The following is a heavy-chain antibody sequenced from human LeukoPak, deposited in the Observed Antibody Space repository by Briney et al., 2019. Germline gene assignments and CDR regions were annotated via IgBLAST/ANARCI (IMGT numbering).Heavy chain of an antibody. Sequence: PSETLSLTCAVSGGSISSSNWWSWVRQPPGKGLEWIGEIYHTGSTNYNPSLKSRVTISVDKSKNQFSLKLSSVTAADTAVYYCARNLMRLVGPLEYWGQGTLVTVSS. V-gene: IGHV4-4*02. CDR1: GGSISSSNW. J-gene: IGHJ4*02. D-gene: IGHD3-9*01. CDR3: ARNLMRLVGPLEY. CDR2: IYHTGST.